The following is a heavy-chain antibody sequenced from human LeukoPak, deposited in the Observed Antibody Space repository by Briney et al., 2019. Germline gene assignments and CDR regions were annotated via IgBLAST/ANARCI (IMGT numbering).Heavy chain of an antibody. CDR3: AKDSPVMTS. J-gene: IGHJ4*02. D-gene: IGHD2-21*01. V-gene: IGHV3-30*18. CDR2: ISYDGSNK. CDR1: GFTFSSYG. Sequence: PGRSPRLSCAASGFTFSSYGMPWVRQAPGKGLEWVAVISYDGSNKYYADSVKGRFTISRDNSKNTLYVQMNSLRAEDTATYYCAKDSPVMTSWGQGTLVTVSS.